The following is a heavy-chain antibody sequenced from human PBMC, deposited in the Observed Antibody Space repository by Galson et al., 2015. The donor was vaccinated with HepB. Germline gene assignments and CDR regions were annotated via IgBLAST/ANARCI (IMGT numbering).Heavy chain of an antibody. J-gene: IGHJ4*02. D-gene: IGHD2-2*01. V-gene: IGHV4-39*01. CDR3: ARHESESKTYAADN. Sequence: TLSLTCTVSGGSISSSSYYWGWLRQPPGKGLEWIGSFYYTGNTHYNPSLKSRVTISGDTSKNQFSLKLNPVTAADTAVYYCARHESESKTYAADNWGQGTLVTVSS. CDR1: GGSISSSSYY. CDR2: FYYTGNT.